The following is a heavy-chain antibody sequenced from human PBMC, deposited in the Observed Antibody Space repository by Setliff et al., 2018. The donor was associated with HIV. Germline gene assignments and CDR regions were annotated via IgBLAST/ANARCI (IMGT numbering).Heavy chain of an antibody. CDR1: GFIFDDYA. D-gene: IGHD2-21*01. V-gene: IGHV3-20*04. J-gene: IGHJ6*03. Sequence: GGSLRLSCAASGFIFDDYAMHWVRQAPGKDLEWVSGINWDGGAKGYADSVKGRFTISRDNAENTLFLQMDSLRAEDTAVYYCAREMGVSLISISQHYYYMDVWGNGTTVTVSS. CDR3: AREMGVSLISISQHYYYMDV. CDR2: INWDGGAK.